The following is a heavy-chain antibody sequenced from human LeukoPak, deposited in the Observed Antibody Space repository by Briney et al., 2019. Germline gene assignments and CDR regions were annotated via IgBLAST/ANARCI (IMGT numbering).Heavy chain of an antibody. CDR1: GHTFTGYY. Sequence: ASVKASCNASGHTFTGYYMNWVRQAPGQGLEWMRWVNPNSCVTDSGQTFQGRVTLTRDTSISTAYLEVSRLTSDDTAVYYCARRRVDGYNYYFDFWGQGNLVTVSS. V-gene: IGHV1-2*02. CDR3: ARRRVDGYNYYFDF. J-gene: IGHJ4*02. D-gene: IGHD5-24*01. CDR2: VNPNSCVT.